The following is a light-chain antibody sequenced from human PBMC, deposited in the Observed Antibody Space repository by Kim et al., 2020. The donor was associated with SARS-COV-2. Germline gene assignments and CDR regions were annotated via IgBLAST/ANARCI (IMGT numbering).Light chain of an antibody. CDR3: SAWDRSLKGWV. J-gene: IGLJ3*02. V-gene: IGLV10-54*01. CDR1: SNNVGYEG. Sequence: LTQPPSVSKGSRQTATITCTGNSNNVGYEGAAWLQHHQGHPPKLLLYRNNDRPSGISERLSASRSGNTASLTITGLQPEDEADYYCSAWDRSLKGWVFGGGTQLTVL. CDR2: RNN.